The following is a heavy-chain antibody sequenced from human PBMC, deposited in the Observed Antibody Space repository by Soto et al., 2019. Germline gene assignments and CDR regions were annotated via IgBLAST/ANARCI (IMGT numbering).Heavy chain of an antibody. CDR3: TTDSYGSGSFSESS. Sequence: GGSLRLSCAASGFTFSNAWMNWVRQAPGKGLEWVGRIKSKTDGGTTDYAAPVKGRFTISRDDSKNTLYLQMNSLKTEDTAVYYCTTDSYGSGSFSESSWGQGTLVTVSS. D-gene: IGHD3-10*01. J-gene: IGHJ4*02. CDR1: GFTFSNAW. CDR2: IKSKTDGGTT. V-gene: IGHV3-15*07.